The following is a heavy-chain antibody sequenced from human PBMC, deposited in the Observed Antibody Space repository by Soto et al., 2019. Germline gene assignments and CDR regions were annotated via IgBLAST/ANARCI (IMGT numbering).Heavy chain of an antibody. CDR1: GGSISSYY. CDR3: ARDHVVVPAAGWGHYYYGMDV. V-gene: IGHV4-59*01. D-gene: IGHD2-2*01. J-gene: IGHJ6*02. CDR2: IYYSGST. Sequence: KTSETLSLTCTVSGGSISSYYWSWIRQPPGKGLEWIGYIYYSGSTNYNPSLKSRVTISVDTSKNQFSLKLSSVTAADTAVYYCARDHVVVPAAGWGHYYYGMDVWGQGTTVTVS.